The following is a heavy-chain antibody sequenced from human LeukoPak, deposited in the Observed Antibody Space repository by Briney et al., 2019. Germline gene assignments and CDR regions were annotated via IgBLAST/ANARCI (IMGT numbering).Heavy chain of an antibody. CDR2: INPNSGGT. CDR3: ARDNSSSWTRDAFDI. J-gene: IGHJ3*02. CDR1: GYTFTGYY. D-gene: IGHD6-13*01. Sequence: ASVKVSCKASGYTFTGYYMHWVRQAPGQGLEWMGWINPNSGGTNYAQKFQGRVTMTRDTSISTAYMELSRLRSHDTAVYYCARDNSSSWTRDAFDIWGQGTMVTVSS. V-gene: IGHV1-2*02.